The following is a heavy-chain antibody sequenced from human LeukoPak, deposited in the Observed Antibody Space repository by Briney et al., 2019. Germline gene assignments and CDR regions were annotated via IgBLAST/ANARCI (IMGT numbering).Heavy chain of an antibody. D-gene: IGHD1-26*01. J-gene: IGHJ3*02. CDR2: IYYSGTT. CDR3: ARERAHSGSRCRCFDI. CDR1: GGSISTYY. Sequence: SETLSLTCAVYGGSISTYYWNWIRQPPGKGLEWIGYIYYSGTTNYNPSLKSRVSMSVDTSKTQFSLKLSSVTAADTAVYYCARERAHSGSRCRCFDIWGQGTMVTVSS. V-gene: IGHV4-59*01.